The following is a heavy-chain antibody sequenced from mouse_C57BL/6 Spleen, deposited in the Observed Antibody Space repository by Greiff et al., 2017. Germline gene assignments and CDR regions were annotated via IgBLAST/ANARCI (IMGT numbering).Heavy chain of an antibody. CDR2: ISDGGSYT. V-gene: IGHV5-4*01. D-gene: IGHD4-1*02. CDR1: GFTFSSYA. Sequence: DVMLVESGGGLVKPGGSLKLSCAASGFTFSSYAMSWVRQTPEKRLEWVATISDGGSYTYYPDNVKGRFTISRDNAKNNLYLQMSHLKSEDTAMYYCARDFQLGPFDYWGQGTTLTVSS. CDR3: ARDFQLGPFDY. J-gene: IGHJ2*01.